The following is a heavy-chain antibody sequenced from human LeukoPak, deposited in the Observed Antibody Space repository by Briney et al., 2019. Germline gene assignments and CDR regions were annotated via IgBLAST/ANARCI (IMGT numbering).Heavy chain of an antibody. CDR3: AREWELLVDY. V-gene: IGHV7-4-1*01. Sequence: ASVKVSCKASGYSFTSYAINWVRQAPGQGLEWMGWISTTTGNPTYAQGFTGRFVFSVDTSVSSAYLQIGSLKAEDTAVYYCAREWELLVDYWGQGTLVTVSS. D-gene: IGHD1-26*01. J-gene: IGHJ4*02. CDR2: ISTTTGNP. CDR1: GYSFTSYA.